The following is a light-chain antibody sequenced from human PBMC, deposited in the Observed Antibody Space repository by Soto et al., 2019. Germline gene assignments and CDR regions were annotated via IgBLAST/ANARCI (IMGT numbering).Light chain of an antibody. CDR2: GAS. CDR1: RSLSST. V-gene: IGKV3-15*01. J-gene: IGKJ1*01. Sequence: EIVLTQSPATLSVSPGETATLSCRASRSLSSTVAWYQQKPGQAPRLLISGASTRATGTPARFSGSGSGTEFTLTISSLQSEDFALYYCQQYNDWPTTFGQGTKVEIE. CDR3: QQYNDWPTT.